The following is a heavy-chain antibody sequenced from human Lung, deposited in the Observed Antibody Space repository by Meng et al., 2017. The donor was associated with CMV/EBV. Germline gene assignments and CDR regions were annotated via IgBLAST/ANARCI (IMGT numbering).Heavy chain of an antibody. CDR1: GFTFTAYS. Sequence: GGSLRLSCAASGFTFTAYSMNWVRQAPGKGLEWVASISSSSTYIHYGDSVKGRFSISRDNAKCSLFLQMNGLRIEDTAVYFCGSREGGYWGQGTLVTVSS. J-gene: IGHJ4*02. CDR2: ISSSSTYI. V-gene: IGHV3-21*01. D-gene: IGHD2-15*01. CDR3: GSREGGY.